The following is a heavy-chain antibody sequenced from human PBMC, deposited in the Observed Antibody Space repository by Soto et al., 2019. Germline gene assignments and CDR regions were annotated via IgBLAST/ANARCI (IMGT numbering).Heavy chain of an antibody. D-gene: IGHD3-16*01. CDR2: IDWDDDK. V-gene: IGHV2-70*04. Sequence: GPTLVNPTQTLTLTCTFSGFSLSSKGMRVSWIRQPPGKALEWLARIDWDDDKFYSPSLRTRLAISKGTSKNQVVLTMTNVDPMDTATYYCARSPGGFTVATYFFDYWGQGTLVTVSS. CDR3: ARSPGGFTVATYFFDY. CDR1: GFSLSSKGMR. J-gene: IGHJ4*02.